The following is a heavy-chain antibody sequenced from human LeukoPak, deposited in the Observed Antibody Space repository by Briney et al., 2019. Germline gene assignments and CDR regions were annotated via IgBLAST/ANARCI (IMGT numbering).Heavy chain of an antibody. Sequence: GGSLRLSCAASGFTVSSNYMSWVRQAPGKGLEWVSVIYSGGGTFYADSVKGRFTISRDDSKNTLYLQMNSLRAEDTAVYYCARDSGYSSVDGYWGQGTLVTVSS. CDR2: IYSGGGT. CDR1: GFTVSSNY. J-gene: IGHJ4*02. CDR3: ARDSGYSSVDGY. D-gene: IGHD6-19*01. V-gene: IGHV3-66*01.